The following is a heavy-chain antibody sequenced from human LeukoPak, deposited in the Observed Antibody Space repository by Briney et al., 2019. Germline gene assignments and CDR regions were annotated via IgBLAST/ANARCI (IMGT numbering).Heavy chain of an antibody. CDR2: IYYSGTT. Sequence: SETLSLTCTVSGGSISSSGYLWGWIRQAPGKGLEWIATIYYSGTTYYNSSLKSRVTISVDTSRNQFSLKMNSMTAADTALYYCAAGRMITEVNALDCWGQGTLVTVSS. CDR1: GGSISSSGYL. V-gene: IGHV4-39*07. D-gene: IGHD3-22*01. CDR3: AAGRMITEVNALDC. J-gene: IGHJ4*02.